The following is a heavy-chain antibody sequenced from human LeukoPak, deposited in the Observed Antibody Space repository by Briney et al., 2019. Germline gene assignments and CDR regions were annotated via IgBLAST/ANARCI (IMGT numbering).Heavy chain of an antibody. CDR3: ASERPYYYDSNSAQGDAFDI. CDR1: GFTFSRYA. J-gene: IGHJ3*02. D-gene: IGHD3-22*01. Sequence: PGGSLRLSCAASGFTFSRYAMSWVRQAPGKGLEWVSATSSSDAGTYYADSVKGRFTISRDNAKNSLYLQMNSLRAEDTAVYYCASERPYYYDSNSAQGDAFDIWGQGTMVTVSS. V-gene: IGHV3-23*01. CDR2: TSSSDAGT.